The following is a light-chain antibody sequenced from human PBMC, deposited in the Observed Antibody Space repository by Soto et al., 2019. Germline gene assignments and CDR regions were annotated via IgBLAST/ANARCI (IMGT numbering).Light chain of an antibody. CDR2: YDN. CDR3: AAFDDSLNARV. Sequence: QSVLTQPPSASGTPGQRVTISCSGSNSNIGSNTVNWYQQLPGTAPKLLIYYDNLRPSGAPDRISGSKSGPSASLAISGLQANEEAEHFSAAFDDSLNARVFATGTK. J-gene: IGLJ1*01. CDR1: NSNIGSNT. V-gene: IGLV1-44*01.